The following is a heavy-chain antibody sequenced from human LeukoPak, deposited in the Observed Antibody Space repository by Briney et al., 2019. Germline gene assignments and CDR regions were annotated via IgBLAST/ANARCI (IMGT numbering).Heavy chain of an antibody. CDR3: AREITTVTTPHNWFDP. D-gene: IGHD4-4*01. CDR2: INWNGGST. CDR1: GFTFDDYG. J-gene: IGHJ5*02. V-gene: IGHV3-20*01. Sequence: GGSLRLSCAASGFTFDDYGMSWVRHAPGKGREWVSGINWNGGSTVYADSVKGRFTISRDNAKNSLYLQMNSLRAEDTALYHCAREITTVTTPHNWFDPWGQGTLVTVSS.